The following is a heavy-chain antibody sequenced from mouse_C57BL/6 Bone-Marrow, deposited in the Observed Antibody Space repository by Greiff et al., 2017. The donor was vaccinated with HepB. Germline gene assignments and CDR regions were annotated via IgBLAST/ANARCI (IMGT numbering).Heavy chain of an antibody. V-gene: IGHV14-4*01. CDR2: IDPENGDT. D-gene: IGHD2-5*01. J-gene: IGHJ3*01. CDR1: GFNIKDDY. Sequence: VQLQQSGAELVRPGASVKLSCTASGFNIKDDYMHWVKQRPEQGLEWIGWIDPENGDTEYASKFQGKATITADTSSNTAYLQLSSLTSEDTAVYYCTTNYYSKFAYWGQGTLVTVSA. CDR3: TTNYYSKFAY.